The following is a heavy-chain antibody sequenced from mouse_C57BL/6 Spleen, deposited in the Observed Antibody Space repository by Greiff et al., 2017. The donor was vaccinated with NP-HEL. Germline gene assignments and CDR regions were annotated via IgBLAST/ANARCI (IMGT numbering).Heavy chain of an antibody. D-gene: IGHD2-5*01. J-gene: IGHJ3*01. V-gene: IGHV1-81*01. CDR2: IYPRSGNT. Sequence: VMLVESGAELARPGASVKLSCKASGYTFTSYGISWVKQRTGQGLEWIGEIYPRSGNTYYNEKFKGKATLTADKSSSTAYMELRSLTSEDSAVYCCARLGHYSNRWFAYWGQGTLVTVSA. CDR1: GYTFTSYG. CDR3: ARLGHYSNRWFAY.